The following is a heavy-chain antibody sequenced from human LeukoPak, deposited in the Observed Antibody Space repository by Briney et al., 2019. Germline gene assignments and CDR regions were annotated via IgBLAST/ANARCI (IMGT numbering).Heavy chain of an antibody. CDR3: ARRRHYYGSGSYYPHAFDI. CDR1: GGSISSSNW. CDR2: IYHSGST. D-gene: IGHD3-10*01. J-gene: IGHJ3*02. Sequence: SETLSLTCAVSGGSISSSNWWSWVRQPPGKGLEWIGEIYHSGSTNYNPSLRSRVTISVDKSKNQFSLKLSSVTAADTAVYYCARRRHYYGSGSYYPHAFDIWGQGTMVTVSS. V-gene: IGHV4-4*02.